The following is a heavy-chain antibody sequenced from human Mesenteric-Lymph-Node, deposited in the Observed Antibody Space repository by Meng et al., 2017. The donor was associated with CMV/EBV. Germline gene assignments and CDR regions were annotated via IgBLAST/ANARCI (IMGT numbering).Heavy chain of an antibody. J-gene: IGHJ4*02. CDR3: ARGIRYSSGWYYFDY. D-gene: IGHD6-19*01. V-gene: IGHV1-69*05. CDR2: IIPIFGTA. Sequence: SVKVSCKASVGTFSSYAISWLRQAPGQGLEWMGGIIPIFGTANYAQKFQGRVTITTDESTSTAYMELSSLRSEDTAVYYCARGIRYSSGWYYFDYWGQGTLVTVSS. CDR1: VGTFSSYA.